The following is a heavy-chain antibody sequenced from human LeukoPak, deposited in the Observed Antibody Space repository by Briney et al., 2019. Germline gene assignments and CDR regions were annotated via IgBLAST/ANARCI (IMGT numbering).Heavy chain of an antibody. CDR1: GGSFSSYY. CDR3: AREAEDAFDI. V-gene: IGHV4-34*12. CDR2: IFYSGST. D-gene: IGHD6-25*01. J-gene: IGHJ3*02. Sequence: SETLSLTCAVYGGSFSSYYWGWVRQPPGKGLEWIGNIFYSGSTYYSPSLKSRVTISVDTSKNQFSLKLSSVTAADTAVYYCAREAEDAFDIWGQGTMVTVSS.